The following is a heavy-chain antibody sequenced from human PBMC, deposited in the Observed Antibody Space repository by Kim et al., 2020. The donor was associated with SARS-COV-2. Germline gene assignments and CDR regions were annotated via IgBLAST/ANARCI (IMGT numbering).Heavy chain of an antibody. V-gene: IGHV5-51*01. CDR3: ARCYGSGSIRFDP. Sequence: YSPSFQGQVTISADKSISTAYLQWSSLKASDTAMYYCARCYGSGSIRFDPWGQGTLVTVSS. J-gene: IGHJ5*02. D-gene: IGHD3-10*01.